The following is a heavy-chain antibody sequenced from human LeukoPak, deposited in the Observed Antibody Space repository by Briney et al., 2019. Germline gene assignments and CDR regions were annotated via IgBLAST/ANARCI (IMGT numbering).Heavy chain of an antibody. V-gene: IGHV3-30*18. Sequence: PGGSLRLSCAASGFTFSSYGMHWVRQAPGKGLEWVAVISYDGSNKYYADSVKGRFTISRDNSKNTLYLQMNSLRGDDTAVYYCAKGGSPVFYGSGRFDYWGQGTLVTVSS. CDR1: GFTFSSYG. CDR3: AKGGSPVFYGSGRFDY. CDR2: ISYDGSNK. D-gene: IGHD3-10*01. J-gene: IGHJ4*02.